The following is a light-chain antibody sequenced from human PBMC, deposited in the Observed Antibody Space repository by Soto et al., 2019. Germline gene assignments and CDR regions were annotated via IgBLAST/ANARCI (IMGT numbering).Light chain of an antibody. Sequence: DIQMTQSPSSLSASAGDRVTITCRASQSISSYLIWHQQTPGKXQKXXIYTASTLQSGVPSRFSGSGSGTDFTLTISSLQPEDFATVYCQQRYNTPLTFGGGTKVDIK. J-gene: IGKJ4*01. CDR1: QSISSY. CDR2: TAS. V-gene: IGKV1-39*01. CDR3: QQRYNTPLT.